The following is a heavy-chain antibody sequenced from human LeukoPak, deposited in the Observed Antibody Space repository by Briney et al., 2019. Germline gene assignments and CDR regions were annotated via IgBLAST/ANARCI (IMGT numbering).Heavy chain of an antibody. V-gene: IGHV1-18*01. Sequence: ASVKVSCKASGDSISRDGLNWVRQDPGQGLEWMGWISAYNGNTNYAQKLQGRVTMTTDTSTSTAYMELRSLRSDDTAVYYCARDPPTGYSSSPYYFDYWGQGTLVTVSS. CDR1: GDSISRDG. CDR3: ARDPPTGYSSSPYYFDY. J-gene: IGHJ4*02. CDR2: ISAYNGNT. D-gene: IGHD6-13*01.